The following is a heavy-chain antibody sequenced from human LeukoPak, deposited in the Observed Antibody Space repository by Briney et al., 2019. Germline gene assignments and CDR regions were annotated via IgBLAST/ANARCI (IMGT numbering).Heavy chain of an antibody. J-gene: IGHJ4*02. D-gene: IGHD1-26*01. CDR1: GGTFSSYA. Sequence: ASVTVSCKASGGTFSSYATSWVRQAPGQGLEWMGGIIPIFGTANYAQKFQGRVTITADESTSTAYMELSSLRSEDTAVYYCARGREPQSIDYWGQGTLVTVSS. V-gene: IGHV1-69*13. CDR2: IIPIFGTA. CDR3: ARGREPQSIDY.